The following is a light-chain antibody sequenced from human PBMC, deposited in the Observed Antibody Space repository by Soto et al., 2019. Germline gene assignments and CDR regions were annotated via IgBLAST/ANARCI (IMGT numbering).Light chain of an antibody. CDR1: QSVRSN. CDR2: GAS. J-gene: IGKJ4*01. V-gene: IGKV3-15*01. CDR3: QQYIRWPLT. Sequence: EIVMTQSPATLSVSAGERATLSCRASQSVRSNLAWYQQKPGQAPRLLIYGASTRATGIPARFSGSGSGTEFTLTISSLQSEDYALYFCQQYIRWPLTFGGGTKVDIK.